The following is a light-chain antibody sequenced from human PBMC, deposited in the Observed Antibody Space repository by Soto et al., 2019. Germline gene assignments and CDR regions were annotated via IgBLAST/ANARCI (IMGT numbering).Light chain of an antibody. CDR2: KAS. Sequence: DIQMTQSPSTLSASVGDRVTITCRASQSISVWLAWYQQKAGKAPNLLIYKASRLESGVPSRFSGSGPETKFTLTISGMQPGDSATYYCQQYNSYSPTFGQGTKVDIK. CDR1: QSISVW. CDR3: QQYNSYSPT. V-gene: IGKV1-5*03. J-gene: IGKJ1*01.